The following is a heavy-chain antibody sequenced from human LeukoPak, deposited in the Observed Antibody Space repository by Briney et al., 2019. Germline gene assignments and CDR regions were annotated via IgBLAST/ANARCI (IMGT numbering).Heavy chain of an antibody. CDR1: GFTFSSYA. D-gene: IGHD1-7*01. V-gene: IGHV3-23*01. Sequence: PGGSLRLSCAASGFTFSSYAKSWVRQAPGKGLEWVSLICGSGGSGGSTYYADSVKGRFTISRDNSKSKLYLQMNSLRAEDTALYYCAKGTPFYAMDVWGQGTTVIVSS. CDR2: ICGSGGSGGST. CDR3: AKGTPFYAMDV. J-gene: IGHJ6*02.